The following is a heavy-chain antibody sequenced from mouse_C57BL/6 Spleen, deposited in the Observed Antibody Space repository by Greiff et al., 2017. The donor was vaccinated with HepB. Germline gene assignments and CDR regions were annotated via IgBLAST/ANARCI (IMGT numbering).Heavy chain of an antibody. D-gene: IGHD2-4*01. CDR1: GYTFTSYG. CDR3: ARLGDYGFDY. V-gene: IGHV1-81*01. Sequence: VKLVESGAELARPGASVKLSCKASGYTFTSYGISWVKQRTGQGLEWIGEIYPRSGNTYYNEKFKGKATLTADKSSSTAYMELRSLTSEDSAVYFCARLGDYGFDYWGQGTTLTVSS. CDR2: IYPRSGNT. J-gene: IGHJ2*01.